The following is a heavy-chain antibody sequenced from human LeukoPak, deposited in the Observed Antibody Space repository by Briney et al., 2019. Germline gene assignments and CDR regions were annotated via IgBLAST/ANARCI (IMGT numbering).Heavy chain of an antibody. CDR3: ARNTTVTDWYFDL. Sequence: SETLSLTCSVSGGAISSSSHYWGWIRQPPGKGLEWIGSIYHSGSTVYNPSLKSRVAISVDTSRNQFSLKLNSVTASDTAVYYCARNTTVTDWYFDLWGRGTLVTVSS. CDR1: GGAISSSSHY. V-gene: IGHV4-39*01. J-gene: IGHJ2*01. D-gene: IGHD4-17*01. CDR2: IYHSGST.